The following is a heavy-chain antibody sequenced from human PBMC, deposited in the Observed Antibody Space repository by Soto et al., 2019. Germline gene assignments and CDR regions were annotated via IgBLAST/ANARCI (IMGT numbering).Heavy chain of an antibody. V-gene: IGHV4-34*01. CDR1: GGSFSGYY. CDR2: INHSGST. Sequence: SETLSLTCAVYGGSFSGYYWGWIRQPPGKGLEWIGEINHSGSTNYNPSLKSRVTISVDTSKNQFSLKLSSVTAADTAVYYCARTLTYYDYVWGSYRSHDFDYWGQGTLVTVSS. D-gene: IGHD3-16*02. J-gene: IGHJ4*02. CDR3: ARTLTYYDYVWGSYRSHDFDY.